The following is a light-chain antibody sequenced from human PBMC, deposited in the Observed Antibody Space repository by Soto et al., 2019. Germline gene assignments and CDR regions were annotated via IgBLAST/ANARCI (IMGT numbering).Light chain of an antibody. CDR2: VTS. V-gene: IGKV3-11*01. J-gene: IGKJ3*01. Sequence: EIVLTQSPSTLSLSPGEGATLSCRASQSISNYLVWYQQKPGQAPRVLIYVTSKRATGIPARFSGTGSGTDFTLTISSLEPEDFAVYYCQQRSDWPVTFGPGTKVDIK. CDR1: QSISNY. CDR3: QQRSDWPVT.